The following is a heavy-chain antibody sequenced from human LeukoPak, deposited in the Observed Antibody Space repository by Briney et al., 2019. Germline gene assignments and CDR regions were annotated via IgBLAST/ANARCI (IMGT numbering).Heavy chain of an antibody. V-gene: IGHV4-34*01. Sequence: SETLSLTCAVYGGSFSGYYWSWFRQPPGKGLEWIGEINHSGSTNYNPSLKSRVTISVDTSKNQFSLKLSSVTAADTAVYYCARGRGGGNPGYYFDYWGQGTLVTVSS. J-gene: IGHJ4*02. D-gene: IGHD4-23*01. CDR3: ARGRGGGNPGYYFDY. CDR2: INHSGST. CDR1: GGSFSGYY.